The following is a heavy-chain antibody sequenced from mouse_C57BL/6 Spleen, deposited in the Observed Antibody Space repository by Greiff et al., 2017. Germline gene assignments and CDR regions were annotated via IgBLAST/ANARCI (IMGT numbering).Heavy chain of an antibody. V-gene: IGHV1-59*01. CDR2: IDPSDSYT. CDR3: AKGGNYGMDD. J-gene: IGHJ4*01. Sequence: QVQLQQPGAELVRPGTSVKLSCKASGYTFTSYWMPWVKQRPGQGLEWIGVIDPSDSYTNYNQKFKGKATLTVDPSASTAYMQLRSLTSEDAAVYYCAKGGNYGMDDWGQGTSVTVSS. CDR1: GYTFTSYW.